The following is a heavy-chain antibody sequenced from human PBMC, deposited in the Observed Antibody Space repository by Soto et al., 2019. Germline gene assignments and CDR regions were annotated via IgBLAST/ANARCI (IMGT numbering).Heavy chain of an antibody. CDR2: IIPIFGTA. V-gene: IGHV1-69*13. Sequence: SVKVSCKASGGTFNSYAISWLRQAPGQGLERMGGIIPIFGTANYAQKFQGRVTITADESTSTAYMELSSLRSEDTAVYYCARYSNRGDPNYYYYGMDVWGQGTTVTVSS. J-gene: IGHJ6*02. CDR1: GGTFNSYA. CDR3: ARYSNRGDPNYYYYGMDV. D-gene: IGHD1-26*01.